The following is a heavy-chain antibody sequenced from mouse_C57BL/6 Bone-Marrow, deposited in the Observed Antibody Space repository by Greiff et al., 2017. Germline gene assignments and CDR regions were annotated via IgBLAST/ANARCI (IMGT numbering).Heavy chain of an antibody. CDR2: IRSKSNNYAT. V-gene: IGHV10-1*01. CDR1: GFSFNTYA. D-gene: IGHD1-1*01. J-gene: IGHJ3*01. CDR3: VRQYYGSALLFAY. Sequence: EVKLMESGGGLVQPKGSLKLSCAASGFSFNTYAMNWVRQAPGKGLEWVARIRSKSNNYATYYADSVKDRFTISRDDSESMLYLQMNNLKTEDTAMYYCVRQYYGSALLFAYWGQGTLVTVSA.